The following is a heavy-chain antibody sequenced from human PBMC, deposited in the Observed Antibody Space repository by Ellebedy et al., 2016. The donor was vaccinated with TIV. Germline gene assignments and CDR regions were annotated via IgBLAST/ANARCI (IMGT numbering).Heavy chain of an antibody. CDR1: GGSISSYY. CDR3: ARYRRCGGDCFDAFDI. J-gene: IGHJ3*02. D-gene: IGHD2-21*02. CDR2: IYYNGNT. V-gene: IGHV4-59*01. Sequence: MPSETLSLTCTVSGGSISSYYWGCIRQPPGKGLEWIGYIYYNGNTDYNPSLKSRVTLSLATSKNQFSLNLNSVTAADTAVYYCARYRRCGGDCFDAFDIWGQGTLVTVSS.